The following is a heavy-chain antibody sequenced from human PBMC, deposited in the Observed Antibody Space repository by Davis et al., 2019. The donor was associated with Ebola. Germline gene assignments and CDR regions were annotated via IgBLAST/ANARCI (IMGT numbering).Heavy chain of an antibody. CDR3: ARESYDSSGYRSELRAFDY. CDR2: ISYDGSNK. D-gene: IGHD3-22*01. CDR1: GFTFSSYA. Sequence: GESLKISCAASGFTFSSYAMHWVRQAPGKGLEWVAVISYDGSNKYYADSLKGRFTISRDNSKNTLYLQMNSRRAEDTAVYYCARESYDSSGYRSELRAFDYWGQGTLVTVSS. J-gene: IGHJ4*02. V-gene: IGHV3-30-3*01.